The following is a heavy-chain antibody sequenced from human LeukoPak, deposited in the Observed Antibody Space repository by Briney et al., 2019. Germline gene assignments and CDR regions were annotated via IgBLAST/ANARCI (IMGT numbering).Heavy chain of an antibody. Sequence: ASVKVSCKASGYTFTGYYMHWVRQAPGQGLEWMGWINPNSGGTNYAQKFQGRVTMTRDTSISTAYMELSRLRSDDTAVYYCASARYCSGGSCYFVALDYWGQGTLVTVSS. D-gene: IGHD2-15*01. CDR2: INPNSGGT. V-gene: IGHV1-2*02. CDR3: ASARYCSGGSCYFVALDY. J-gene: IGHJ4*02. CDR1: GYTFTGYY.